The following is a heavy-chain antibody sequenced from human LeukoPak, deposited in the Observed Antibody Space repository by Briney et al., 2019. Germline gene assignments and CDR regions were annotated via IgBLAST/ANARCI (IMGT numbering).Heavy chain of an antibody. Sequence: ASVKVSCKASGYTFTGYYMHWVRQAPGQGLEWMGWINPNSGGTNYAQKFQGRVTMTRDTSISTAYMELSRLRSDDTAVYYCARAQKHFLNYDSLDYYMDVWGKGTTVIVSS. CDR3: ARAQKHFLNYDSLDYYMDV. J-gene: IGHJ6*03. V-gene: IGHV1-2*02. D-gene: IGHD3-3*01. CDR2: INPNSGGT. CDR1: GYTFTGYY.